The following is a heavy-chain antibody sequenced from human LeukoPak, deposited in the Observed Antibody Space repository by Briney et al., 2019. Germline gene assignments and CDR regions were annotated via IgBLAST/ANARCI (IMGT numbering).Heavy chain of an antibody. CDR2: IYSGGST. J-gene: IGHJ4*02. CDR3: AANYYDSSGYYY. V-gene: IGHV3-66*01. D-gene: IGHD3-22*01. CDR1: GFTVSSNY. Sequence: GGSLRLSCAASGFTVSSNYMSWVRQAPGKGLEWVSVIYSGGSTYYADSVKGKFTISRDNSKNTLYLQMNSLRAEDTAVCYCAANYYDSSGYYYWGQGTLVTVSS.